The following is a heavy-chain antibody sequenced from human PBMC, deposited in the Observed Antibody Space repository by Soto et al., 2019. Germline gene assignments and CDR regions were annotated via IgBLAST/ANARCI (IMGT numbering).Heavy chain of an antibody. CDR1: GFSLSTSGVG. D-gene: IGHD4-17*01. V-gene: IGHV2-5*02. J-gene: IGHJ4*02. CDR2: IYWDDSY. CDR3: AHKGYGDYPLDY. Sequence: QITLKESGPTLVKPTQTLTLTCTFSGFSLSTSGVGVGWIRQPPGKALEWLAVIYWDDSYHYSPPLRSRLTITKDTSKNQVVLTMTNMDPVDTATYYCAHKGYGDYPLDYWGQGTLVTVSS.